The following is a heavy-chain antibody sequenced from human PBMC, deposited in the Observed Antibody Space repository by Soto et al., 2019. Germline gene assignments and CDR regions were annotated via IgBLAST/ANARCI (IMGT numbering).Heavy chain of an antibody. Sequence: QVQLVESGGGVVQPGRSLRLSCAASGFTFSSYGMHWVRQAPGKGLEWVAVISYDGSNKYYADSVKGRFTISRDNSKNTLYLQMNSLRAEDTAVYYCAKASESSTSCYACDYYYYGMDVWGQGTTVTVSS. CDR2: ISYDGSNK. CDR3: AKASESSTSCYACDYYYYGMDV. D-gene: IGHD2-2*01. J-gene: IGHJ6*02. CDR1: GFTFSSYG. V-gene: IGHV3-30*18.